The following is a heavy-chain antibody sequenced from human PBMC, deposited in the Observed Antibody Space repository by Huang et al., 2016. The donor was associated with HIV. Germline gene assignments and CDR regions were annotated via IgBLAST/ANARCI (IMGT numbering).Heavy chain of an antibody. V-gene: IGHV3-23*01. J-gene: IGHJ4*02. CDR2: SSASVDTK. CDR1: GCTFISYA. Sequence: EVRQLESGGRLVKSGDSLRLSGAASGCTFISYAVGWFGQSPGTGVEWVAGSSASVDTKNYPDSVKCRFTICRDNSRGILYLQMNSLGVEATAMYYCAKPYSGSSNQVFDYWGQGTLVTVSS. CDR3: AKPYSGSSNQVFDY. D-gene: IGHD1-26*01.